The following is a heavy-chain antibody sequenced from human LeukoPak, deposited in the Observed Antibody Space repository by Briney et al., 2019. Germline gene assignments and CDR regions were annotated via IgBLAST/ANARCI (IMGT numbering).Heavy chain of an antibody. CDR1: GYTFTGYY. Sequence: GASVKVSCKASGYTFTGYYMHWVRQAPGQGLEWMGWINPNSGGTNYAQKFQGRVTMTRDTSISTAYMELSRLRSDDTAVYYCARVGLGYCSSTSCYIEYYYMDVWGKGTTVTVSS. CDR3: ARVGLGYCSSTSCYIEYYYMDV. D-gene: IGHD2-2*02. J-gene: IGHJ6*03. CDR2: INPNSGGT. V-gene: IGHV1-2*02.